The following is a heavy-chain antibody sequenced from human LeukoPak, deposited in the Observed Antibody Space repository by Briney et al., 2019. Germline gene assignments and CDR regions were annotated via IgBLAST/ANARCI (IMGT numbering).Heavy chain of an antibody. CDR3: AREGIGYGSLYYFDY. Sequence: NPSETLSLTCTVSGGSISSSSYYWGWIRQPPGKGLEWIGSIYYSGSTYYNPSLKSRVTISVDTSKNQFSLKLTAVTAADTAIYYCAREGIGYGSLYYFDYWGQGTLVTVSS. CDR2: IYYSGST. J-gene: IGHJ4*02. D-gene: IGHD3-10*01. V-gene: IGHV4-39*07. CDR1: GGSISSSSYY.